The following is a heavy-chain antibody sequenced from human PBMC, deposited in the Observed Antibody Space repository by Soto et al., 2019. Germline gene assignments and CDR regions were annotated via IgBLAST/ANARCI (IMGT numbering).Heavy chain of an antibody. CDR2: IYNSGST. J-gene: IGHJ4*02. Sequence: QVQLQESGPGLVKPSETLSLTCTVSGGSISSDYWSWIRQPPGKGLEWIGFIYNSGSTNYNPPLKSRVTISMDTSRNHFSLILSSVTAADTAVYYCARAPYGSGTKPYYFDYWGQGTLVTVSS. CDR3: ARAPYGSGTKPYYFDY. D-gene: IGHD3-10*01. V-gene: IGHV4-59*01. CDR1: GGSISSDY.